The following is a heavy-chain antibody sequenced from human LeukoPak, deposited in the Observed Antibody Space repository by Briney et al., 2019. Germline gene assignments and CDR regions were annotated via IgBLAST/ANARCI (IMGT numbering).Heavy chain of an antibody. V-gene: IGHV1-69*13. J-gene: IGHJ4*02. D-gene: IGHD6-19*01. CDR3: ARSEQWLVIHLDY. Sequence: ASVKVSCKASGGTFSSYAISWVRQAPGQELEWMGGIIPIFGTANYAQKFQGRVTITADESTSTAYMELSSLRSEDTAVYCCARSEQWLVIHLDYWGQGTLVTVSS. CDR1: GGTFSSYA. CDR2: IIPIFGTA.